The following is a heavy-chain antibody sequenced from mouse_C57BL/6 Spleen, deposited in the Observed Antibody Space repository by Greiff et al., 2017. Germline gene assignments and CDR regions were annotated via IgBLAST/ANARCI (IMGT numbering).Heavy chain of an antibody. D-gene: IGHD1-1*01. CDR3: ARDDYGSSYGYFDV. J-gene: IGHJ1*03. CDR2: IYPGSGNT. V-gene: IGHV1-76*01. CDR1: GYTFTDYY. Sequence: QVQLKQSGAELVRPGASVKLSCKASGYTFTDYYINWVKQRPGQGLEWIARIYPGSGNTYYNEKFKGKATLTAEKSSSTAYMQLSSLTSEVSAVYFCARDDYGSSYGYFDVWGTGTTVTVSS.